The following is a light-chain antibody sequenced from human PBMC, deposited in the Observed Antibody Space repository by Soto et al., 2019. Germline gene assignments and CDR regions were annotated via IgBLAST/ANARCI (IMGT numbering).Light chain of an antibody. CDR1: QNIGNW. V-gene: IGKV1-5*03. J-gene: IGKJ1*01. Sequence: DIQMTQSPSTLSTSVGDRVTITCRASQNIGNWLAWYQQKPGKAPNLLIYGASSLESGVPSRFGGNGSGTEFTLTISSLQPDDFATYYCQQYKTYPWTFRQGTKVDIK. CDR2: GAS. CDR3: QQYKTYPWT.